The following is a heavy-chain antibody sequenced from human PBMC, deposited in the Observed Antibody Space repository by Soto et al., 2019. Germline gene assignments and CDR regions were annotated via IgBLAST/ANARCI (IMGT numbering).Heavy chain of an antibody. CDR2: IYPGDSDT. CDR1: GYIFTSYW. V-gene: IGHV5-51*01. CDR3: ARGEAAAATYGMDV. Sequence: PGESLKISCKGSGYIFTSYWIAWVRQKPGKGLEWMGTIYPGDSDTRYSPSFQGQVTTSADKSISTAYLQWSSLKASDTAMYYCARGEAAAATYGMDVWGQGTTVTVSS. J-gene: IGHJ6*02. D-gene: IGHD6-13*01.